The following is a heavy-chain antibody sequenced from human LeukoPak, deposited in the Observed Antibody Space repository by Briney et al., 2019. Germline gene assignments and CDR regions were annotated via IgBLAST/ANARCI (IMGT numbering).Heavy chain of an antibody. Sequence: ASVKVSCKASGYTFTGYYMHWVRQAPGQGLEWMGWINPNSGGTNYAQKFQGRVTMTRDTSISTAYMELSRLRSDDTAVYYCARAENYYASSGYHRPYYYYGMDVWGQGTTVTVSS. CDR2: INPNSGGT. J-gene: IGHJ6*02. CDR3: ARAENYYASSGYHRPYYYYGMDV. V-gene: IGHV1-2*02. CDR1: GYTFTGYY. D-gene: IGHD3-22*01.